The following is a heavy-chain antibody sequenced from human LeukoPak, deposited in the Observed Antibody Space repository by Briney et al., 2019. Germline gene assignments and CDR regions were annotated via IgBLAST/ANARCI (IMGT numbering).Heavy chain of an antibody. J-gene: IGHJ3*02. D-gene: IGHD1-26*01. CDR1: GFTFSSYT. Sequence: SGGSLRLSCAASGFTFSSYTMNWVRLAPGKGLEWVSSISRSNIYKYYADSVKGRFTISRDNAKNSLYLQMNSLRAEDTAVYYCAKDLQWELPRGDALDIWGQGTMVTVSS. CDR2: ISRSNIYK. CDR3: AKDLQWELPRGDALDI. V-gene: IGHV3-21*01.